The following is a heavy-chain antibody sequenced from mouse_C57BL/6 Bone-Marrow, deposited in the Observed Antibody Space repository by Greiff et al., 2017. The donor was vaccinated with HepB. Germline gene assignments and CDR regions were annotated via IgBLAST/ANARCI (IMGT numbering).Heavy chain of an antibody. CDR1: GFTFSSYG. CDR3: ARHDPYYYAMDY. J-gene: IGHJ4*01. CDR2: ISSGGSYT. Sequence: EVMLVESGGDLVKPGGSLKLSCAASGFTFSSYGMSWVRQTPDKRLEWVATISSGGSYTYYPDSVKGRFTISRDKAKNTLYLQMSSLKSEDTAMYYCARHDPYYYAMDYWGQGTSVTVSS. V-gene: IGHV5-6*01.